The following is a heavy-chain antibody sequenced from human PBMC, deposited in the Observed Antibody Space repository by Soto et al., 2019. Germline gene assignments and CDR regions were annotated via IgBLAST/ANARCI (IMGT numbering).Heavy chain of an antibody. D-gene: IGHD6-13*01. V-gene: IGHV3-15*07. Sequence: EVQLVESGGGLVKPGGSLRLSCAASGFTFSNAWMNWVCQAPGKGREWVGRSKSKTDGGTTDYDAPVKGRFTISRDDSKHTLYLQMNSLKTEHTAVYYCTTDSIAAAETQYYYYYYGMDVWGQGTTVTVSS. CDR3: TTDSIAAAETQYYYYYYGMDV. J-gene: IGHJ6*02. CDR2: SKSKTDGGTT. CDR1: GFTFSNAW.